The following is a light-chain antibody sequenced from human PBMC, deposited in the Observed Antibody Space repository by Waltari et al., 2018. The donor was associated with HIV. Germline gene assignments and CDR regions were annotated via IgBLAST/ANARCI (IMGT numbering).Light chain of an antibody. CDR2: EDT. Sequence: SYELTQPPSVSVSPGQTASIACSGENLEDKYASWYQQKPGQSPVLVIYEDTKRPSGIPERISGSKSGNTATLTISGTQTMDEADYFCQAWDSNSGFFGTGTKLTVL. J-gene: IGLJ1*01. CDR1: NLEDKY. V-gene: IGLV3-1*01. CDR3: QAWDSNSGF.